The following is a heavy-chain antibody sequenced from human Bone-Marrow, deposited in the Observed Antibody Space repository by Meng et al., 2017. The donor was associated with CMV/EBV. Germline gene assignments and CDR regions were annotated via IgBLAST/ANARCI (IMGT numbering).Heavy chain of an antibody. CDR3: ARDIDDYDGSGYFDY. J-gene: IGHJ4*02. CDR1: GFSFTSFG. CDR2: TYDGVRDS. Sequence: GESLKISCAASGFSFTSFGMNWVRQIPGKGLQWIANTYDGVRDSRYADSVKGRFTISRDNTKYMLYLQMNSLRAEDTAVYYCARDIDDYDGSGYFDYWGQGTLVTVSS. V-gene: IGHV3-23*03. D-gene: IGHD3-22*01.